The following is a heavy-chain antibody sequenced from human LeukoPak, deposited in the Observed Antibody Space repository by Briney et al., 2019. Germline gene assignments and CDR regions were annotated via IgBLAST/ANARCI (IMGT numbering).Heavy chain of an antibody. J-gene: IGHJ4*02. CDR1: GYTFTELP. Sequence: RASVKVSCKVSGYTFTELPIHWVRQAPGKGLEWMGGFGPDDGETVYAQSFQGRVTMTGDTSSDTAFMELNSLRSEDTAVYYCATGTSGSYYVGIVRPIDYWGQGTLVTVSS. D-gene: IGHD1-26*01. CDR2: FGPDDGET. CDR3: ATGTSGSYYVGIVRPIDY. V-gene: IGHV1-24*01.